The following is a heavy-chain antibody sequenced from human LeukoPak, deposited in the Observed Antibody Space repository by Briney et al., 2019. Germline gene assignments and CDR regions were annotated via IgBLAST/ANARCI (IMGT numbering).Heavy chain of an antibody. CDR2: IWYDASNK. J-gene: IGHJ4*02. CDR1: GFTFRSHG. D-gene: IGHD6-13*01. CDR3: ARDRDSSSHYSDY. V-gene: IGHV3-33*01. Sequence: GGSLRLSCAASGFTFRSHGMHWVRQAPGKGLEWVGVIWYDASNKYYADSVKGRFTISRDNSKNTLYLQMNSLRAEDTAVYYCARDRDSSSHYSDYWGQGTLVTVSS.